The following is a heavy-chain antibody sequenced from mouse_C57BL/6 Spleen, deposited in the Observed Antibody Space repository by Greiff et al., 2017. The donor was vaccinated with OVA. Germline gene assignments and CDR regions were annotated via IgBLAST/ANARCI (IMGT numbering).Heavy chain of an antibody. CDR2: IDPENGDT. J-gene: IGHJ3*01. V-gene: IGHV14-4*01. CDR3: TTASFGSSPGWFAD. CDR1: GFNIKDDY. Sequence: EVQVVESGAELVRPGASVKLSCTASGFNIKDDYMHWVKQRPEQGLEWIGWIDPENGDTEYASKFQGKATITADPSYNTAYLQLSSLTSEATAVYYCTTASFGSSPGWFADWGQGTLVTVSA. D-gene: IGHD1-1*01.